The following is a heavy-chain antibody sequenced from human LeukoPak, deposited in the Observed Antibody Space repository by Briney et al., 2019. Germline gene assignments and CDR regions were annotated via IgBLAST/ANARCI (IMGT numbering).Heavy chain of an antibody. CDR2: ISSSGSTI. CDR3: ARENSGYDFGY. V-gene: IGHV3-48*03. J-gene: IGHJ4*02. D-gene: IGHD5-12*01. CDR1: GFTFSSYE. Sequence: HPGGSLRLSCAASGFTFSSYEMNWVRQAPGKGLEWVSYISSSGSTIYYADSVRGRFTISRDNAKNSLYLQMNSLRAEDTAVYYCARENSGYDFGYWAQGTLVTVSS.